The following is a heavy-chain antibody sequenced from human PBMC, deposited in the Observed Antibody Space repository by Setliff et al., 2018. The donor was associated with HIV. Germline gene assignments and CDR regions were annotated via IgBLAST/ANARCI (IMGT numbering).Heavy chain of an antibody. V-gene: IGHV4-61*05. CDR2: IYTSGST. CDR1: GASIGRRSDC. D-gene: IGHD5-18*01. Sequence: SETLSLTCTVSGASIGRRSDCWGWIRQPPGKGLEWIGHIYTSGSTNYNPSLKSRLTISVDTSENQFSLKLSSVTAADTAVYYCARGRLGGYTYGSPPAFFDIWGQGTMVTVSS. J-gene: IGHJ3*02. CDR3: ARGRLGGYTYGSPPAFFDI.